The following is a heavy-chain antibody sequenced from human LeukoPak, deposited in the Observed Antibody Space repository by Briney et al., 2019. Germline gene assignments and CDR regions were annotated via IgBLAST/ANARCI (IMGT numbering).Heavy chain of an antibody. Sequence: SVTVSCKASGGTFSSYAISWVRQAPGQGLEWMGGIIPIFGTANYAQEFQGRVTITADESTSTAYMELSSLRSEDTAVYYCARESPTYSNYGYFDYWGQGTLVTVSS. D-gene: IGHD4-11*01. CDR3: ARESPTYSNYGYFDY. CDR2: IIPIFGTA. CDR1: GGTFSSYA. J-gene: IGHJ4*02. V-gene: IGHV1-69*13.